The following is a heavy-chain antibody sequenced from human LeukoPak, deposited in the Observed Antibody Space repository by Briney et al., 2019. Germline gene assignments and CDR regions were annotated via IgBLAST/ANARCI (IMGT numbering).Heavy chain of an antibody. J-gene: IGHJ4*02. D-gene: IGHD3-22*01. Sequence: SETLSLTCTVSGGSISNYFWTWIRQPPGKGLDWIGYTHSSGNTNYNPSLKSRVTMSVDPSKNQFSLKLTSVTAADTAIYYCARFEKFYDSSVHYLDYWGQGTLVTVSS. CDR2: THSSGNT. CDR1: GGSISNYF. CDR3: ARFEKFYDSSVHYLDY. V-gene: IGHV4-59*01.